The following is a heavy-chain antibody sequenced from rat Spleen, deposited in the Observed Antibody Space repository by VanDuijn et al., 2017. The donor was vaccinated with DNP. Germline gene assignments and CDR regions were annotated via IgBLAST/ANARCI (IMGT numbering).Heavy chain of an antibody. V-gene: IGHV5-58*01. Sequence: EVQLVESGGGLVQPGRSLKLSCVASGFTFSSYWIYWIRQAPGKGLEWVTSINTDGGRTYYRDSVKGRFTISRDNAENTVYLQMNSLRSEDTATYYCARHYGGYLYYFDFWGPGTMVTVSS. D-gene: IGHD1-11*01. CDR2: INTDGGRT. J-gene: IGHJ1*01. CDR1: GFTFSSYW. CDR3: ARHYGGYLYYFDF.